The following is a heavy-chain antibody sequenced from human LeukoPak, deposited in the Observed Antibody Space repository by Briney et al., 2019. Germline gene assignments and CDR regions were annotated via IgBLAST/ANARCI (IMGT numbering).Heavy chain of an antibody. V-gene: IGHV4-34*01. CDR1: GGSFSGYY. Sequence: SETLSLTCAVHGGSFSGYYWSWIRQPPGKGLEWIGDINHSGSTNYNPSLKSRVTISVDTSKNQFSLKLSSVTAADTAMYYCARGTSFCITMVRGVIRPTGWFDPWGQGTLVTVSS. D-gene: IGHD3-10*01. CDR3: ARGTSFCITMVRGVIRPTGWFDP. CDR2: INHSGST. J-gene: IGHJ5*02.